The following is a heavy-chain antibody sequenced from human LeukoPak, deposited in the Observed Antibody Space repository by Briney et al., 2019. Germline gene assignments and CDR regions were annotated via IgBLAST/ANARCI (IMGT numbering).Heavy chain of an antibody. CDR2: IYSGGST. V-gene: IGHV3-66*02. J-gene: IGHJ4*02. CDR1: GFTVSSNY. D-gene: IGHD5-12*01. CDR3: ARGSIVAPPNPFDY. Sequence: GGSLRLSCAASGFTVSSNYMSWVRQAPGKGLEWVSVIYSGGSTYYAGSVKGRFTISRDNSKNTLYLQMNSLRAEDTAVYYCARGSIVAPPNPFDYWGQGTLVTVSS.